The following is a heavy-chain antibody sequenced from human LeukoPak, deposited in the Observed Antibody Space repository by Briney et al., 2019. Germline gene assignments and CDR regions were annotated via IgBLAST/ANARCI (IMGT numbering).Heavy chain of an antibody. J-gene: IGHJ4*02. D-gene: IGHD3-22*01. V-gene: IGHV3-21*04. CDR2: ISSSSSYI. CDR3: AKGPYYYDSSDDYFDY. Sequence: GESLRLSCAGSGFTFSSYSMNWVRQAPGKGLEWVSSISSSSSYIYYADSVKGRFTISRDNSKNTLYLQMNSLRAEDTAVYYCAKGPYYYDSSDDYFDYWGQGTLVTVSS. CDR1: GFTFSSYS.